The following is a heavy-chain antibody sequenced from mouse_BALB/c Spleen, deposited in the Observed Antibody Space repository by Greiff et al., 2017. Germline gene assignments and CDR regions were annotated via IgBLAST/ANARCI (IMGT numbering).Heavy chain of an antibody. V-gene: IGHV5-17*02. D-gene: IGHD2-3*01. CDR1: GFTFSSFG. Sequence: EVKLVESGGGLVQPGGSRKLSCAASGFTFSSFGMHWVRQAPEKGLEWVAYISSGSSTIYYADTVKGRFTISRDNPKNTLFLQLTSLRSEDTAMYYCARGTYDPCAMDYWGQGTSVTVSS. J-gene: IGHJ4*01. CDR3: ARGTYDPCAMDY. CDR2: ISSGSSTI.